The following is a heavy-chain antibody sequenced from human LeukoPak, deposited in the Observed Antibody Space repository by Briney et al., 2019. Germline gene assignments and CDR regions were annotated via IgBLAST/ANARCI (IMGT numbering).Heavy chain of an antibody. CDR1: GYTFTSYG. J-gene: IGHJ5*02. V-gene: IGHV1-18*01. D-gene: IGHD2-2*01. CDR2: ISAYNGNT. CDR3: ARDLGDIVVVPSAFTLP. Sequence: ASVKVSCKAYGYTFTSYGISWVRQAPGQGLEWMGWISAYNGNTNYAQKLHGRVTMTTDTSTSTAYMELRSLRSDDTAVYYSARDLGDIVVVPSAFTLPWGQGTLVTVSS.